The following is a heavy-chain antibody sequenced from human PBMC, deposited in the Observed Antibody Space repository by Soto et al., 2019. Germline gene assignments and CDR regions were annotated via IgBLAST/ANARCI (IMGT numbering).Heavy chain of an antibody. CDR3: ARRNTGYESFVT. J-gene: IGHJ5*01. Sequence: GSLRLSCAASGFTVSSYWTHWVRQAPGKGLVWVSRISPAGSSTYYADSVRGRFTISKDTAKNTVYLQINSLGAEDAAVYYCARRNTGYESFVTWGQGTLVTVSS. CDR2: ISPAGSST. V-gene: IGHV3-74*01. D-gene: IGHD3-9*01. CDR1: GFTVSSYW.